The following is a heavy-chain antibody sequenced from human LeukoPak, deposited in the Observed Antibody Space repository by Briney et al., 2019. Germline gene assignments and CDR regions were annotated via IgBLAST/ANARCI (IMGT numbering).Heavy chain of an antibody. D-gene: IGHD3-3*02. Sequence: GASVRVSCKASGYTFPGYYVHWLRQAPGQGLTWMGWINPNSGGTDYAQQYQGRVTLTRDTSIRTAYMELSSLASDDSAVYYCARAFFNSGFDYWGQGTLVTVSS. V-gene: IGHV1-2*02. CDR3: ARAFFNSGFDY. CDR2: INPNSGGT. CDR1: GYTFPGYY. J-gene: IGHJ4*02.